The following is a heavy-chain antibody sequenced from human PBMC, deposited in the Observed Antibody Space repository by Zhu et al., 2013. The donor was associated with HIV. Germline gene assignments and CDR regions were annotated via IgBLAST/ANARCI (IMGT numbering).Heavy chain of an antibody. CDR2: IIPILGTA. CDR3: ARRRNWNDLEGFMDV. J-gene: IGHJ6*03. CDR1: GGTFSSFA. Sequence: QVQLVQSGAEVRKPGSSVKVSCKTSGGTFSSFAISWVRQAPGQGLEWMGGIIPILGTANYAQKFKGKVTITADESTNTAYMELRSLRSEDTAVYYCARRRNWNDLEGFMDVWGKGTNGHRLL. V-gene: IGHV1-69*01. D-gene: IGHD1-1*01.